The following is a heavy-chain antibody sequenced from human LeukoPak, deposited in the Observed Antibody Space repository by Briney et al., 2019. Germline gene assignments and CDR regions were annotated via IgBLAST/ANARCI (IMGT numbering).Heavy chain of an antibody. J-gene: IGHJ6*03. D-gene: IGHD4-17*01. V-gene: IGHV4-4*07. CDR3: ARVGHDYGDYYYYYMDF. CDR1: GGSISSYY. CDR2: IYTSGST. Sequence: PSETLSLTCTVSGGSISSYYWSWIRQPAGKGLEWIGRIYTSGSTNYNPSLKSRVTMSVDTSKNQFSLKLSSVTAADTAVYYCARVGHDYGDYYYYYMDFWGKGTTVTVSS.